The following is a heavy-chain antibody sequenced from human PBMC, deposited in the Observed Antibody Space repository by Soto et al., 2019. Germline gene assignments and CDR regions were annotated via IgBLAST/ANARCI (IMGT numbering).Heavy chain of an antibody. CDR1: GFTVSSNY. Sequence: PGGSLRLSCAASGFTVSSNYMSWVRQAPGKGLEWVSVIYSGGSTYYADSVKGRFTISRHDSKNTLYLQVNSLRAEDTAVYYCARVHMYGDYVYAFDILCQETMVTVSS. J-gene: IGHJ3*02. V-gene: IGHV3-53*04. CDR2: IYSGGST. CDR3: ARVHMYGDYVYAFDI. D-gene: IGHD4-17*01.